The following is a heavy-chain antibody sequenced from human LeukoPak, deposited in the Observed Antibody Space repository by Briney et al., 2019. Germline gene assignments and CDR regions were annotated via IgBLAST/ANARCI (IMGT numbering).Heavy chain of an antibody. Sequence: TPSETLSLTCTVSGGSISSSSYYWGWIRQPPGKGLEWIGSIYYSGSTYYNPSLKSRVTISVDTSKNQFSLKLGSVTAADTAVYYCARAAASPYYYYYMDVWGKGTTVTISS. J-gene: IGHJ6*03. CDR1: GGSISSSSYY. V-gene: IGHV4-39*01. D-gene: IGHD6-13*01. CDR2: IYYSGST. CDR3: ARAAASPYYYYYMDV.